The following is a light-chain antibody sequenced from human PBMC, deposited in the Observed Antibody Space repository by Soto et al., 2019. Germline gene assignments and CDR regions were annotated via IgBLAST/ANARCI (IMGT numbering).Light chain of an antibody. CDR3: LQYGSSLFT. V-gene: IGKV3-20*01. CDR1: QSVSSSY. J-gene: IGKJ4*01. Sequence: EIVLTQSPGTLSLSPGERATLSCRASQSVSSSYLAWYQQKPGQAPRLLIYGASSRATGIPDRFSGSGSGTDFTLTISRLEPEDFAVYYCLQYGSSLFTFGGGTKVEIK. CDR2: GAS.